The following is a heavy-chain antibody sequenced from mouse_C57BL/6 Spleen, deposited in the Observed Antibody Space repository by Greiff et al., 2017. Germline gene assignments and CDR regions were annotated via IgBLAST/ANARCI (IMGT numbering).Heavy chain of an antibody. J-gene: IGHJ2*01. CDR2: ISYDGSN. CDR3: ARGLNWGDY. V-gene: IGHV3-6*01. Sequence: EVKLQESGPGLVKPSQSLSLTCSVTGYSITSGYYWNWIRQFPGNKLEWMGYISYDGSNNYNPSLKNRISITRDTSKNQFFLKLNSVTTEDTATYYCARGLNWGDYWGQGTTLTVSS. D-gene: IGHD1-3*01. CDR1: GYSITSGYY.